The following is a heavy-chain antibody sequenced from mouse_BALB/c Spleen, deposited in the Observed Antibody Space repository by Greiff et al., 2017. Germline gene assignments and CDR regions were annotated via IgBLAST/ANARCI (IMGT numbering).Heavy chain of an antibody. V-gene: IGHV3-2*02. J-gene: IGHJ4*01. CDR1: GYSITSDYA. Sequence: VQLKQSGPGLVKPSQSLSLTCTVTGYSITSDYAWNWIRQFPGNKLEWMGYISYSGSTSYNPSLKSRISITRDTSKNQFFLQLNSVTTEDTATYYCAANAMDYWGQGTSVTVSS. CDR3: AANAMDY. CDR2: ISYSGST.